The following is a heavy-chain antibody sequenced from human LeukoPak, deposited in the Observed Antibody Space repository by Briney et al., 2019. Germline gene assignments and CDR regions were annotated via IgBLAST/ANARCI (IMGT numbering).Heavy chain of an antibody. CDR2: INHSGST. D-gene: IGHD2-21*02. CDR3: ARANVTQTYYFDY. V-gene: IGHV4-34*01. J-gene: IGHJ4*02. Sequence: PSETLSLTCAVYGGSFSGYYWIWIRQPPGKGLEWIAEINHSGSTNYNPSLKSRVTISVDTSKNQFSLKLSSVTAADTAVYYCARANVTQTYYFDYWGQGTLVTVSS. CDR1: GGSFSGYY.